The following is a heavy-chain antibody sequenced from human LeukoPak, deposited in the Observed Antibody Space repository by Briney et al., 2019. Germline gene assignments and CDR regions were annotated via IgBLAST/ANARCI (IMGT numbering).Heavy chain of an antibody. CDR1: GFTFSNYD. V-gene: IGHV3-30*02. Sequence: GGSLRLSCAASGFTFSNYDMHWVRQAPGKGLEWVAFIRYDESNKYHADSVKGRFTISRDNSKNTLYLQMNSLRAEDTAVYYCAKGDGYNEDAFDIWGQGTMVTVSS. D-gene: IGHD5-24*01. J-gene: IGHJ3*02. CDR2: IRYDESNK. CDR3: AKGDGYNEDAFDI.